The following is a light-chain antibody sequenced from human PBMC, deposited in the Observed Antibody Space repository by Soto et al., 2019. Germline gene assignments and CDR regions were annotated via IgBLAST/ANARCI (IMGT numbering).Light chain of an antibody. Sequence: EIVMTQSPATLSVSPGERATLSCRANQSVSSTLAWYQQKPGQAPRLLIYGASTRATDIPARFSGSGSGTEFTLTISSLQSEDFAVYYCQQYYNWPRTFGQGTKVEIK. J-gene: IGKJ1*01. CDR1: QSVSST. V-gene: IGKV3-15*01. CDR2: GAS. CDR3: QQYYNWPRT.